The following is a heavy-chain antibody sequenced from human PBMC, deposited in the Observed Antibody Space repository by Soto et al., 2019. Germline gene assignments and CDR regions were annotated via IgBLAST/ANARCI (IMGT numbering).Heavy chain of an antibody. CDR1: GGSISSYY. D-gene: IGHD2-8*01. J-gene: IGHJ6*02. Sequence: PSETLSLTCTVSGGSISSYYWSWIRQPPGKGLEWIGYIYYSGSTNYNPSLKSRVTISVDTSKNQFSLKLSSVTAADTAVYYCARVKGVGYYYYGMDVWGQGTTVTAP. V-gene: IGHV4-59*01. CDR3: ARVKGVGYYYYGMDV. CDR2: IYYSGST.